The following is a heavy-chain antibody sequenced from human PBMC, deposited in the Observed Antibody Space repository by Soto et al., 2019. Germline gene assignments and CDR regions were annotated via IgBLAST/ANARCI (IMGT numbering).Heavy chain of an antibody. CDR3: ANMYRSLSGHDY. J-gene: IGHJ4*02. CDR2: ISGRGGSP. D-gene: IGHD6-6*01. Sequence: GGSLRLSCAASGVTFSSYAMSWVRQAPGKGREWGSAISGRGGSPYDADCAKGRFTISRDNAKNRLYLQMNSMRVENTSLYYFANMYRSLSGHDYWGQATVAKVSS. CDR1: GVTFSSYA. V-gene: IGHV3-23*01.